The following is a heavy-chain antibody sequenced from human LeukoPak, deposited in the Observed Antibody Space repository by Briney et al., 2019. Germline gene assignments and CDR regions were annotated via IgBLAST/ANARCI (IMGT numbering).Heavy chain of an antibody. Sequence: PGGSLILSCAASGFTFSSYAMSWVRQAPGNGLEWVSAISGSGGSTYYADSVKGRFTISRDNSKNTLYLQMNSLRAEDTAVYYCANDPPAAYDILTGYYNGGYYFDYWGQGTLVTVSS. CDR3: ANDPPAAYDILTGYYNGGYYFDY. V-gene: IGHV3-23*01. CDR2: ISGSGGST. D-gene: IGHD3-9*01. J-gene: IGHJ4*02. CDR1: GFTFSSYA.